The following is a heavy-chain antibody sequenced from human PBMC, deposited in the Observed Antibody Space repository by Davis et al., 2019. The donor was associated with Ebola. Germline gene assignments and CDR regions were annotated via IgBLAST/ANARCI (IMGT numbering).Heavy chain of an antibody. CDR2: LFYSGST. CDR3: ARDSFYGDYVGHYGMDV. CDR1: GGSISSSGYY. Sequence: SETLSLTCTVSGGSISSSGYYWGWIRQPPGKGLEWIGSLFYSGSTYYNPSLKSRVTISVDTSKNQFSLKLSSVTAANPAVYYCARDSFYGDYVGHYGMDVWGKGTTVTVSS. J-gene: IGHJ6*04. V-gene: IGHV4-39*07. D-gene: IGHD4-17*01.